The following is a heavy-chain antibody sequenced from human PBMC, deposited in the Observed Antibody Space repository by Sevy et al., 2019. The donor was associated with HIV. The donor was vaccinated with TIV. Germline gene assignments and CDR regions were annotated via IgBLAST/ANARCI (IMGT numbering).Heavy chain of an antibody. D-gene: IGHD3-22*01. Sequence: ASVKVSCKASGGTFSSYPISWVRQAPGQGLEWMGGIIPIFGTANYAQKFQGRVTITADESTSTAYMELSCLRSEDTAVYYCARDPRAGSGYYNWFDPWGQGTLVTVSS. CDR3: ARDPRAGSGYYNWFDP. CDR2: IIPIFGTA. CDR1: GGTFSSYP. J-gene: IGHJ5*02. V-gene: IGHV1-69*13.